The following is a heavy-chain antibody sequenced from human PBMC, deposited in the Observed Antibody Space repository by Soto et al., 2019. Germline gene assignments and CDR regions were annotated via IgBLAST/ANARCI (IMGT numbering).Heavy chain of an antibody. Sequence: SETLSLTCTVSGGTITDYYWSWIRQPPGKGLEWIGYIYHSGSTYYNPSLKSRVTISIDTSKTQFSLKLSSVTAADTAVYYCARASRNYFDYWGQGTLVTVSS. CDR3: ARASRNYFDY. V-gene: IGHV4-59*01. CDR2: IYHSGST. J-gene: IGHJ4*02. CDR1: GGTITDYY.